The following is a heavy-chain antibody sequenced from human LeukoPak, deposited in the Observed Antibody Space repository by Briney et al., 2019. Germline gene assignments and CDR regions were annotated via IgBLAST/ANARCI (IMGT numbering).Heavy chain of an antibody. J-gene: IGHJ4*02. Sequence: GGSLRLSCAASGFTFSSYAMSWVRQAPGKGLEWVSGITSSGGSTYYADSVKGRFTISRDNSKNTLYLQMNSLRAEDTAVYYCAASYMARGVIPKFDYWGQGTLVTVSS. CDR1: GFTFSSYA. D-gene: IGHD3-10*01. V-gene: IGHV3-23*01. CDR2: ITSSGGST. CDR3: AASYMARGVIPKFDY.